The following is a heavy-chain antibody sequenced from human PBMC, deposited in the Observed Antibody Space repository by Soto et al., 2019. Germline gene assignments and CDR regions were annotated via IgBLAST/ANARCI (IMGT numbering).Heavy chain of an antibody. CDR3: AHRVLRTVFGLVTTTAIYFDF. V-gene: IGHV2-5*02. Sequence: QITLNESGPTQVKPRQTLTLTCTFSAFSLTTSGVGVGWIRQSPEKAPEWLALIYWDDDRRYSPSLKSRLSITKDTSKNQVVLTMADLDPADTATYYCAHRVLRTVFGLVTTTAIYFDFWGQGTPVAVSS. J-gene: IGHJ4*02. D-gene: IGHD3-3*01. CDR1: AFSLTTSGVG. CDR2: IYWDDDR.